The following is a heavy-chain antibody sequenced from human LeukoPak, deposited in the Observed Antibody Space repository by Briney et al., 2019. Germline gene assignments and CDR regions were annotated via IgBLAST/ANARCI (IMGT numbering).Heavy chain of an antibody. J-gene: IGHJ4*02. Sequence: GGSLRLSCAASGFTFSSYAMSWVRQAPGKGLEWVSAISGSGGSTYYADSVKGRFTISRGNSKNTLYLQMNSLRAEDTAVYYCAKRGLQLWQYYFDYWGQGTLVTVSS. CDR1: GFTFSSYA. V-gene: IGHV3-23*01. CDR3: AKRGLQLWQYYFDY. CDR2: ISGSGGST. D-gene: IGHD5-18*01.